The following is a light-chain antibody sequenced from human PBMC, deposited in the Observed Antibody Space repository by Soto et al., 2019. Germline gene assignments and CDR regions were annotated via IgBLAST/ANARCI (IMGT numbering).Light chain of an antibody. Sequence: QSALTQPASVSGSPGQSITISCTATSSDFGIYDLVSWYQQHPGKAPKVIIFGGSKRPSGVSNRFSGSTSGNTASLTISGLQAEDEADYHCCSYAGNRTFVFGGGTKLTVL. CDR2: GGS. V-gene: IGLV2-23*03. CDR1: SSDFGIYDL. J-gene: IGLJ2*01. CDR3: CSYAGNRTFV.